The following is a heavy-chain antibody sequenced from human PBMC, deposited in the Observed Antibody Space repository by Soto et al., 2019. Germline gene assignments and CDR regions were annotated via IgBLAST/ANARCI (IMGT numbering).Heavy chain of an antibody. D-gene: IGHD1-7*01. J-gene: IGHJ4*02. Sequence: GSLRLSCTASGFTISSYPMNWVRQVPGKGLEKVSYIGFSNSIIYYADSVKGRFTISRDSAKNSLYLQMNSLRVEDTALDYCARDRVSSTEYTWNYRTCFDYWGQGALVTISS. CDR3: ARDRVSSTEYTWNYRTCFDY. CDR1: GFTISSYP. V-gene: IGHV3-48*01. CDR2: IGFSNSII.